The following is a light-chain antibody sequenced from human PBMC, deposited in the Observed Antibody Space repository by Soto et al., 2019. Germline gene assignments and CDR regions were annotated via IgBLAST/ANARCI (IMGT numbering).Light chain of an antibody. Sequence: QSVLTQPASVSGSPGQSITISCTGTRSDVGSYNLVSWYQQHPGNAPKVMIYEVNKRPSGVSNRFSGSKSGNTASLTISGLQAEDEADYYCCSYAGSTTYVFGTGTKVTVL. CDR2: EVN. V-gene: IGLV2-23*02. J-gene: IGLJ1*01. CDR1: RSDVGSYNL. CDR3: CSYAGSTTYV.